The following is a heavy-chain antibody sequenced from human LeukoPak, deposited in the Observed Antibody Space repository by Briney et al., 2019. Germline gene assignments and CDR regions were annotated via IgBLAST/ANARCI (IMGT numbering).Heavy chain of an antibody. CDR1: GFIFSIHG. V-gene: IGHV3-33*01. D-gene: IGHD6-19*01. CDR3: ARAGYNSGWYED. J-gene: IGHJ4*02. CDR2: IWEDGTNI. Sequence: GTSLRLSCAASGFIFSIHGMHWVRQTPGEGLEWVAGIWEDGTNIHYTDSVKGRFTISRDNSKDTLILQMNSLRAEDSAVYYCARAGYNSGWYEDGGQGALVTVSS.